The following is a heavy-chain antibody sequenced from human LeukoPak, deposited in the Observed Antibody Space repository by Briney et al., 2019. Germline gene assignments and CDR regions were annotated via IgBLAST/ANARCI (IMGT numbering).Heavy chain of an antibody. CDR1: GFTFSSYA. CDR2: ISGSGGST. D-gene: IGHD5/OR15-5a*01. V-gene: IGHV3-23*01. Sequence: GGSLRLSCAASGFTFSSYAMSWVRQAPGKGLEWVSAISGSGGSTYYADSVKGRFTISRDNSKNTLYLQMNSLRAEDTAVYYCANPSTGLTLYYFDYWGQGTLVTVSS. CDR3: ANPSTGLTLYYFDY. J-gene: IGHJ4*02.